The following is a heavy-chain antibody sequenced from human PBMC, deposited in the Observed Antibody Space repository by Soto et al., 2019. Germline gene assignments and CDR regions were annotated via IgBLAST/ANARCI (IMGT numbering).Heavy chain of an antibody. CDR3: ARAGFPRYCSSTTCYEGWEYYYYYYMNV. V-gene: IGHV6-1*01. CDR1: GDSVSSNSAA. J-gene: IGHJ6*03. D-gene: IGHD2-2*01. CDR2: TYYRSKWYN. Sequence: SQTLSLTCAISGDSVSSNSAAWNWIRQSPSRGLEWLGRTYYRSKWYNDYAVSVKSRITINPDTSKNRFSLQLNSVTPEDTAVYYCARAGFPRYCSSTTCYEGWEYYYYYYMNVWGKGTTVTVSS.